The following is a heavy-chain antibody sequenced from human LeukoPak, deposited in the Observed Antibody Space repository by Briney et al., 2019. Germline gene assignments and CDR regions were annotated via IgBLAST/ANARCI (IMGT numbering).Heavy chain of an antibody. CDR2: FDPEDGET. Sequence: ASVKVSCKVSGYTLTELSMHWVRQAPGKGLEWMGGFDPEDGETIYAQKFQGRVTMTEDTFTDTAYMELSSLRSEDTAVYYCATELWIQLWPPPFAYWGQGTLVTVSS. CDR1: GYTLTELS. CDR3: ATELWIQLWPPPFAY. V-gene: IGHV1-24*01. J-gene: IGHJ4*02. D-gene: IGHD5-18*01.